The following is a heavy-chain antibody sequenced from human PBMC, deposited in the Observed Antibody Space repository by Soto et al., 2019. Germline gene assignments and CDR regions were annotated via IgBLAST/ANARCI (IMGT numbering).Heavy chain of an antibody. D-gene: IGHD5-18*01. J-gene: IGHJ6*02. CDR3: ARPLYSYGPMDV. V-gene: IGHV4-61*01. CDR1: GGSVSSGSYY. Sequence: QVQLLESGPGLVKPSETLSLTCTVSGGSVSSGSYYWSWIRQPPGKGLEWIGYIYYSGSTNYNPSLKSRVTISVDTSKNQFSLKLSSVTAADTAVYYCARPLYSYGPMDVWGQGTTVTVSS. CDR2: IYYSGST.